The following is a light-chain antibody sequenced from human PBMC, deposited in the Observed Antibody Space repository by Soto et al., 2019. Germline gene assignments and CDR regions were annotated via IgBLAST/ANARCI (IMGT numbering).Light chain of an antibody. CDR2: QDT. V-gene: IGLV3-1*01. Sequence: SYELTQPPSVSVSPGQTASITCSGDKLVDRYACWYQQKPGQSPVLVIYQDTKRPSGIPERFSGSSSGNTATLTIGGTQAMDEADYYCQAWDSSIVVFGGGTQLTVL. CDR1: KLVDRY. J-gene: IGLJ2*01. CDR3: QAWDSSIVV.